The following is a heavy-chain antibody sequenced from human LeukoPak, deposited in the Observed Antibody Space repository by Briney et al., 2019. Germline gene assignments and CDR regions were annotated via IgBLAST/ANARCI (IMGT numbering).Heavy chain of an antibody. CDR1: GYTFTGYY. CDR3: ARDRLISSSSGDWFDP. J-gene: IGHJ5*02. Sequence: ASVKVSCKASGYTFTGYYMHWVRQAPGQGLEWMGWINPNSGGTNYAQKFQGRVTMTRDTSISTAYMELSRLRFDDTAVYYCARDRLISSSSGDWFDPWGQGTLVTVSS. V-gene: IGHV1-2*02. CDR2: INPNSGGT. D-gene: IGHD6-6*01.